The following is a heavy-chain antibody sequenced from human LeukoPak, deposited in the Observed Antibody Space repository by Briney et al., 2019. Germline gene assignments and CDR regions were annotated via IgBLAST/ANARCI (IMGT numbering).Heavy chain of an antibody. Sequence: PWGSLRLSFAASGFTFSGYWMSWVGPAPGEGREWGVNINQDGSIIHYVDSAKGRFTISRDNAKNSLYLQMNYLRAEDTAVYYCERGVYYDRTADQRGFDPWGQGTLVTVSS. CDR1: GFTFSGYW. CDR3: ERGVYYDRTADQRGFDP. V-gene: IGHV3-7*01. D-gene: IGHD3-16*01. J-gene: IGHJ5*02. CDR2: INQDGSII.